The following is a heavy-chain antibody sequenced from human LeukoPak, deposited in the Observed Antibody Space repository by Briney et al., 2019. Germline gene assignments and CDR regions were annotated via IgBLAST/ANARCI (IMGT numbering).Heavy chain of an antibody. CDR2: ITGRGDGA. V-gene: IGHV3-23*01. J-gene: IGHJ4*02. CDR1: GFTFSDYY. Sequence: GGSLRLSCAASGFTFSDYYMSWVRQAPGKGLEWVSAITGRGDGAYYADSVKGRFTISKDLSKNTLDLRMNSLRAEDTAVYYCAKASNYGEFDYWGQGTLVTVSS. D-gene: IGHD4-17*01. CDR3: AKASNYGEFDY.